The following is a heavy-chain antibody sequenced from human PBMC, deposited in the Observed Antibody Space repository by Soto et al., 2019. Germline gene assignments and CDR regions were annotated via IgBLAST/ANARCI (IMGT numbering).Heavy chain of an antibody. CDR3: ARDGSGSYYKFGYYYYGMDV. D-gene: IGHD3-10*01. CDR1: GGSISSGDYY. V-gene: IGHV4-30-4*01. CDR2: IYYSGST. Sequence: SETLSLTCTVSGGSISSGDYYWSWIRQPPGKGLEWIGYIYYSGSTYYNPSLKSRVTISVDTSKNQFSLKLSSVTAADTAVYYCARDGSGSYYKFGYYYYGMDVWGQGTLVTVYS. J-gene: IGHJ6*02.